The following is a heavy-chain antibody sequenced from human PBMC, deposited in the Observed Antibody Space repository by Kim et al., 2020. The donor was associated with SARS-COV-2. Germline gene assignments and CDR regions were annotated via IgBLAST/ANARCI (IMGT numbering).Heavy chain of an antibody. Sequence: GGSLRLSCAASGFTFSSYAMSWVRQAPGKGLEWVSAISGSGGSTYYADSVKGRFTISRDNSKNTLYLQMNSLRAEDTAVYYCAKGPPEDMITFGGVGFDYWGQGTLVTVSS. D-gene: IGHD3-16*01. CDR3: AKGPPEDMITFGGVGFDY. J-gene: IGHJ4*02. CDR2: ISGSGGST. V-gene: IGHV3-23*01. CDR1: GFTFSSYA.